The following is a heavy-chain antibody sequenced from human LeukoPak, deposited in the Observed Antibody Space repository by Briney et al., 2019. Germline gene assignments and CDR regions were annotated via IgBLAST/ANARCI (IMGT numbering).Heavy chain of an antibody. Sequence: GGSLRVSCVDSGFIVSSNYMRWVRQAPGEGLEWVSVIFSGGRTYYADSVKGRFTISRDNSRNTLYLQMNSLRAEDTAVYYCARGLGRELDGAFDIWGQGTMVTVSS. D-gene: IGHD3-10*01. V-gene: IGHV3-53*01. CDR1: GFIVSSNY. CDR2: IFSGGRT. CDR3: ARGLGRELDGAFDI. J-gene: IGHJ3*02.